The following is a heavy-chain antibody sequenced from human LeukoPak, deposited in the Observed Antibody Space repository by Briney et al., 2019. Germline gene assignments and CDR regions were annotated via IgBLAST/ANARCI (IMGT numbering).Heavy chain of an antibody. V-gene: IGHV4-39*07. Sequence: PSETLSLTCTVSGGSIRNSNYYWGWIRQPPGKGLECIGSISYSGSSYYNPSLKSRVTISVDTSKNQFSLKLSSVTAADTAVYYCARVASSGWYFPSYFDYWGQGTLVTVSS. D-gene: IGHD6-19*01. J-gene: IGHJ4*02. CDR2: ISYSGSS. CDR1: GGSIRNSNYY. CDR3: ARVASSGWYFPSYFDY.